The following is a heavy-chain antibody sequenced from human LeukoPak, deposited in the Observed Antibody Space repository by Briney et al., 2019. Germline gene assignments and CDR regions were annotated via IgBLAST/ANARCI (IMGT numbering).Heavy chain of an antibody. D-gene: IGHD6-19*01. CDR3: AKPAGEHWLGPEFDY. V-gene: IGHV3-23*01. J-gene: IGHJ4*02. CDR1: ELMFSSYA. Sequence: GGSLRFSCAASELMFSSYAMSWVRQAPGKGLEWVSAISGSGGSTYYADSVKGRFTISRDNSKNTLYLQTNSLRAEDTAVYYCAKPAGEHWLGPEFDYWGQGTLVTVSS. CDR2: ISGSGGST.